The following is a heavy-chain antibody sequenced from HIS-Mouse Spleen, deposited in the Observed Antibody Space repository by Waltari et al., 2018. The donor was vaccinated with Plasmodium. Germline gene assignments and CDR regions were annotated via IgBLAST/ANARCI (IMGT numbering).Heavy chain of an antibody. CDR1: RRLCGSHA. D-gene: IGHD7-27*01. CDR2: ISCSGGRI. Sequence: EVLLSAFGGGLVQTGGCLRLTCAASRRLCGSHAGSSVRQAPGEGLGWCSAISCSGGRIYYAHSVKGRFTISRENSKNTLYLQMNSLRAEDTAVYYCAKSSKGTGDLWDYWGQGTLVTVSS. CDR3: AKSSKGTGDLWDY. J-gene: IGHJ4*02. V-gene: IGHV3-23*01.